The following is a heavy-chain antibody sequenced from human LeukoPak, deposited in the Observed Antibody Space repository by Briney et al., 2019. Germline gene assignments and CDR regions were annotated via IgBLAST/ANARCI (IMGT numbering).Heavy chain of an antibody. CDR2: IYYSGST. Sequence: KPSETLSLTCTVSGGSISSSSYYWGWIRQPPGKGLEWIGSIYYSGSTYYNPSLKSRVTISVDTSKNQFSLKLSSVTAADTAVYYCARDIVWFDPWGQGTLVTVSP. V-gene: IGHV4-39*07. CDR1: GGSISSSSYY. CDR3: ARDIVWFDP. D-gene: IGHD3-16*02. J-gene: IGHJ5*02.